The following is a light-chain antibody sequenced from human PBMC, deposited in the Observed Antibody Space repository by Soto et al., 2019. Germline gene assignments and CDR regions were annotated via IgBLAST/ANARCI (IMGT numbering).Light chain of an antibody. CDR1: SSNIGSNP. CDR2: RNN. Sequence: QSVLTQPPSASGTPGQRVTISCSGSSSNIGSNPVNWYQQLPGTAPKLLIYRNNQRPSGVPDRFSGSKSGTSASLAISGLQSEDEADYYCAGWDDNLRGLVFGGGTKLTVL. V-gene: IGLV1-44*01. J-gene: IGLJ3*02. CDR3: AGWDDNLRGLV.